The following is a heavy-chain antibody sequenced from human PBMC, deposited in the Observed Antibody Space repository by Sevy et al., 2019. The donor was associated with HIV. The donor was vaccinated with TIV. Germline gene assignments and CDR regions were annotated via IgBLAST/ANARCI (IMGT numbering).Heavy chain of an antibody. J-gene: IGHJ4*02. CDR3: FYGSGSYYRVNILVY. CDR2: IRYDGSNK. D-gene: IGHD3-10*01. V-gene: IGHV3-30*02. CDR1: GFTFSSYG. Sequence: GGSLRLSCAASGFTFSSYGMHWVRQAPGKGLEWVAFIRYDGSNKYYADSVKGRFTISRDNSKNTLYLQMNSLRAEDTAVYYCFYGSGSYYRVNILVYWGQGTLVTVSS.